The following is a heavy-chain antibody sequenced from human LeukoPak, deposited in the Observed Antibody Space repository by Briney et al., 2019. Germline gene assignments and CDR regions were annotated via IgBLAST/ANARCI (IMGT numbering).Heavy chain of an antibody. CDR3: AGAGGSSWYAGYYYYYGMDV. D-gene: IGHD6-13*01. CDR1: GGTFISYA. CDR2: IIPIFGTA. J-gene: IGHJ6*02. Sequence: ASVKVSCKASGGTFISYAISWVRQAPGQGLEWMGGIIPIFGTANYAQKFQGRVTITADESTSTAYMELRSLRSDDTAVYYCAGAGGSSWYAGYYYYYGMDVWGQGTTVTVSS. V-gene: IGHV1-69*01.